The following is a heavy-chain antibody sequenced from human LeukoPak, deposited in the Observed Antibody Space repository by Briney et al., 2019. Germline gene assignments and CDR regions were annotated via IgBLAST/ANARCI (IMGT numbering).Heavy chain of an antibody. V-gene: IGHV1-3*01. CDR2: INAGNGNT. J-gene: IGHJ6*04. CDR3: ARVGLRYYYYGMDV. CDR1: GYTFTSYA. Sequence: ASVKVSCKASGYTFTSYAMHWVRQAPGQRLEWMGWINAGNGNTKYSQKFQGRVTITRDTSASTAYMELSSLRSEGTAVYYCARVGLRYYYYGMDVWGKGTTVTVSS. D-gene: IGHD3-16*01.